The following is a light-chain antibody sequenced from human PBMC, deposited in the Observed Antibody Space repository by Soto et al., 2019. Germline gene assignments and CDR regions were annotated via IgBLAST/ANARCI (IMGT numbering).Light chain of an antibody. CDR3: QVWDSSSDHPHAV. Sequence: SYELTQPPSVSVAPGKTARITCGGNNIGSKSVHWYQQKPGQAPVLVIYYDSDRPSGIPERFSGYNSGNTATLTISRVEAGDEAYYYCQVWDSSSDHPHAVFGGGTKLTVL. CDR1: NIGSKS. V-gene: IGLV3-21*04. CDR2: YDS. J-gene: IGLJ2*01.